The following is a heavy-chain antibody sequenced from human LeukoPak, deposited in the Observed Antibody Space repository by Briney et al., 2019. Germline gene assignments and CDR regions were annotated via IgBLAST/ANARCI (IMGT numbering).Heavy chain of an antibody. CDR3: ARIEKAVAGH. Sequence: GGSLRLSCAGSGFTFSDYSMNWVRQAPGKGLEWVSYISSGSSTIDNADSVKGRFTISRDNAKNSLYLQMNSLRAEDTAVYYCARIEKAVAGHWGQGTLVTVSS. CDR1: GFTFSDYS. V-gene: IGHV3-48*04. J-gene: IGHJ4*02. CDR2: ISSGSSTI. D-gene: IGHD6-19*01.